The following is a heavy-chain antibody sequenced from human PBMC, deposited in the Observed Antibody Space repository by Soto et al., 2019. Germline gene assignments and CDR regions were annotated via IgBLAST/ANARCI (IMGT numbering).Heavy chain of an antibody. CDR2: IYYSGST. CDR3: ARILTGYQDYYYYYYMDV. J-gene: IGHJ6*03. CDR1: GGSISSSSYY. D-gene: IGHD3-9*01. Sequence: PSETLSLTCTVSGGSISSSSYYWGWIRQPPGKGLEWIGSIYYSGSTYYNPSLKSRVTISVDTSKNHFSLKLSSVTAADTAVYYCARILTGYQDYYYYYYMDVWGKGTTVTVSS. V-gene: IGHV4-39*01.